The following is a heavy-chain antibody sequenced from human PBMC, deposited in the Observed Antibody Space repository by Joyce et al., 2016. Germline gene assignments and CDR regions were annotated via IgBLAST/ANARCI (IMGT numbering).Heavy chain of an antibody. CDR2: GYDSGST. Sequence: QVQLQESGPGLVRPSDTLSLTCAVSGYSISSGNWWAWIRQSPGEGLKWIGYGYDSGSTYYNPSLKSRVTMSVDTSKNQFSLRLSTVTAGDTGIYYCARRSDAFDIWGQGTMVTVSS. J-gene: IGHJ3*02. V-gene: IGHV4-28*01. CDR3: ARRSDAFDI. CDR1: GYSISSGNW.